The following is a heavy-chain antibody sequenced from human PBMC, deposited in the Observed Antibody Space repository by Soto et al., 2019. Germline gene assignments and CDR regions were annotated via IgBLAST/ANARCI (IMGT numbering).Heavy chain of an antibody. D-gene: IGHD3-22*01. J-gene: IGHJ4*02. CDR1: GFSLSTPSGVG. V-gene: IGHV2-5*02. Sequence: QITLKESGPTLVKPTQTLTLTCTFSGFSLSTPSGVGVGWIRQPPGKALEWLAFIYWDDENRYSPSLKSRLTSTTDTSKNQVVLIMTNMDPVDTATYYCAHILGIGGYYEGFDYWGQGALVTVSS. CDR2: IYWDDEN. CDR3: AHILGIGGYYEGFDY.